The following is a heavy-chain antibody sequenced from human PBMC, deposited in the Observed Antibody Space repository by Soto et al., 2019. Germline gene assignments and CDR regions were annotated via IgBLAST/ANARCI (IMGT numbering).Heavy chain of an antibody. D-gene: IGHD3-22*01. Sequence: QVQLVQSGAEVKKPGSSVKVSCKASGGTFSDYAVTWVRQAPGQGLEWMGRIIPIFGTLKYAQNFQGRVSSTADESTTTAYMELSSLRSEDTAMYYCARAPTSNYYDTTGLQHRLYYFDYWGQGTLVTVSS. CDR1: GGTFSDYA. V-gene: IGHV1-69*15. J-gene: IGHJ4*02. CDR3: ARAPTSNYYDTTGLQHRLYYFDY. CDR2: IIPIFGTL.